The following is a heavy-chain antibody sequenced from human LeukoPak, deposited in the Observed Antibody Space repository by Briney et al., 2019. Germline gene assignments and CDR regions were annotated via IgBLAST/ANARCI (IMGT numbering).Heavy chain of an antibody. CDR2: ISYDGSNK. J-gene: IGHJ4*02. D-gene: IGHD5-18*01. Sequence: GGSLRLSCAASGFTFSSYAMHWVRQAPGKGLEWVAVISYDGSNKYYADSVKGRFTTSRDNSKNTLYLQMNSLRAEDTAVYYCARDPSWLYFDYWGQGTLVTVSS. V-gene: IGHV3-30-3*01. CDR3: ARDPSWLYFDY. CDR1: GFTFSSYA.